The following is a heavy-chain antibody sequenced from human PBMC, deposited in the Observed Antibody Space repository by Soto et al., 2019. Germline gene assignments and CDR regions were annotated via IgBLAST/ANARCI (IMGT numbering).Heavy chain of an antibody. CDR2: VSGNGGNT. J-gene: IGHJ4*02. Sequence: EGQVLESGGGLVQPGGSLRLTCLASGFTLTIFGMSGAPQAQGKGLEWVSFVSGNGGNTYYIDSVKGRFTISRDSSTNTVRLQMNSLRAEDTAIYYCATSNYGERDWGQGTLVTVSS. CDR3: ATSNYGERD. V-gene: IGHV3-23*01. CDR1: GFTLTIFG. D-gene: IGHD4-17*01.